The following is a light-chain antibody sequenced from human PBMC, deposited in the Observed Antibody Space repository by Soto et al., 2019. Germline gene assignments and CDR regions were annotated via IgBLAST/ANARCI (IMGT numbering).Light chain of an antibody. J-gene: IGLJ2*01. CDR1: SSDVGGYNY. Sequence: QSVLTQPASVSGSPGQSITISCTGTSSDVGGYNYVSWYQQHPGKAPKLMIYDVSNRPSGVSNRFSGSKSGNTAYLTISGLQSEDEADYYCSSYTSSSTLLVFGGLTKLTVL. V-gene: IGLV2-14*01. CDR2: DVS. CDR3: SSYTSSSTLLV.